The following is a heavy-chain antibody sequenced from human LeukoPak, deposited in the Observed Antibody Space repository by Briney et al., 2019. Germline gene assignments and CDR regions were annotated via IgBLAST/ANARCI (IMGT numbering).Heavy chain of an antibody. CDR1: SDSISTDY. J-gene: IGHJ4*02. CDR2: IYYSGST. D-gene: IGHD3-10*01. V-gene: IGHV4-59*12. CDR3: ARRPYGSGSYYDY. Sequence: SETLSLTCTVSSDSISTDYWSWIRQPPGKGLEWIGSIYYSGSTYYNPSHKSQITLSVDTSKNQVSLKLSSVTAADTAVYYCARRPYGSGSYYDYWGQGTLVTVSS.